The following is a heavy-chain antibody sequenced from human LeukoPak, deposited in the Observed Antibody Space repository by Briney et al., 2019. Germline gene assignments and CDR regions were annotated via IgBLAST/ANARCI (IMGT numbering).Heavy chain of an antibody. CDR2: IYYRGST. D-gene: IGHD3-22*01. J-gene: IGHJ4*02. V-gene: IGHV4-39*07. CDR1: GGSIGSSNYY. Sequence: SETLSLTCTVSGGSIGSSNYYWGWIRQPPGKGLEWIGNIYYRGSTYYNPSLKSRVTISVDTLKKQFSLKLSSVTTADTAVYYCARLMYYYDISGYYYYFDYWGQGTLVTVSS. CDR3: ARLMYYYDISGYYYYFDY.